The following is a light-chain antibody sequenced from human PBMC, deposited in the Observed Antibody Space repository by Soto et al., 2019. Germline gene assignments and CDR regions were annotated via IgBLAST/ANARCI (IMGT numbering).Light chain of an antibody. J-gene: IGLJ1*01. CDR3: TSYTNPSPYV. V-gene: IGLV2-14*01. CDR2: DVN. Sequence: QSALAQPASVSGSPGQSITISCTGTSSDIGEYDYVSWYQQHPGKAPKLIINDVNNRPSGVSHRFSGSKSGNTASLTISGLQAEDEADYYSTSYTNPSPYVFGSGTKVTVL. CDR1: SSDIGEYDY.